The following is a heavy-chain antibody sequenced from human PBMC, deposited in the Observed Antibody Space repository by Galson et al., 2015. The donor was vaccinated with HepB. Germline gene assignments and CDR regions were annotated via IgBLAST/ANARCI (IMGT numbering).Heavy chain of an antibody. CDR3: TRASPFYGDHDYGMDV. CDR1: GFTFGDYA. V-gene: IGHV3-49*03. D-gene: IGHD4-17*01. CDR2: IRSKAYGGTT. Sequence: SLRLSCAASGFTFGDYAMSWFRQAPGKGLEWVGFIRSKAYGGTTEYAASVKGRFTISRDDSKSIAYLQMNSLKTEDTAVYYCTRASPFYGDHDYGMDVWGQGTTVTVSS. J-gene: IGHJ6*02.